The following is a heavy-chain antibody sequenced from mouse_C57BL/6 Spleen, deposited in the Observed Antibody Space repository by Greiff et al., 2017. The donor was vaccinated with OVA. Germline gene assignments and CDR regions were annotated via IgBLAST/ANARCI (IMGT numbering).Heavy chain of an antibody. CDR2: SRNKANDYTT. V-gene: IGHV7-1*01. D-gene: IGHD1-1*01. CDR1: GFTFSDFY. Sequence: DVMLVESGGGLVQSGRSLRLSCATSGFTFSDFYMEWVRQAPGKGLEWIAASRNKANDYTTEYSASVKGRFIVSRDTSQSILYLQMNALRAEDTAIYYCARDARDYYGFAYWGQGTLVTVSA. CDR3: ARDARDYYGFAY. J-gene: IGHJ3*01.